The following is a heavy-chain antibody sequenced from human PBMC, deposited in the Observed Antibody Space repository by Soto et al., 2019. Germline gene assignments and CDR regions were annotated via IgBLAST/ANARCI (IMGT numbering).Heavy chain of an antibody. Sequence: VQLVESGGGLVQPGGSLRLSCAASGFTFSSYEMNWVRQAPGKGLEWVSYISSSGSTIYYADSVKGRFTISRDNAKNSLYLQMNSLRAEDTAVYYCASWVYYGSGSYPFDYWGQGTLVTVSS. V-gene: IGHV3-48*03. D-gene: IGHD3-10*01. J-gene: IGHJ4*02. CDR3: ASWVYYGSGSYPFDY. CDR1: GFTFSSYE. CDR2: ISSSGSTI.